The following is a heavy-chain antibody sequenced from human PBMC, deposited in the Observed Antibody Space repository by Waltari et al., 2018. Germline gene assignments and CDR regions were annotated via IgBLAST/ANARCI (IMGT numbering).Heavy chain of an antibody. D-gene: IGHD5-18*01. V-gene: IGHV2-70*04. Sequence: QVTLKESGPALVTPTQTLTLTCTFSGFSIHTTRTGVSCIRQPPGKALESLARISSDDDIYYTTSVKSRLTSAKETSKNQAVLTMTNMDPVDTATYYCARGNTATALFDYWGQGVLVTVYS. J-gene: IGHJ4*02. CDR2: ISSDDDI. CDR3: ARGNTATALFDY. CDR1: GFSIHTTRTG.